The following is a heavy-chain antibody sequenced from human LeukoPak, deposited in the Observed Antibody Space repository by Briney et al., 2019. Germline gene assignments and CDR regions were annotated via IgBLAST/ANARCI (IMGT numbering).Heavy chain of an antibody. CDR3: ARNRILWFGESDY. CDR2: IYYSGST. Sequence: SETLSLTCTVSGGSISSYYWGWIRQPPGKGLEWIGSIYYSGSTYYNPSLKSRVTISVDTSKNQFSLKLSSVTAADTAVYYCARNRILWFGESDYWGQGTLVTVSS. J-gene: IGHJ4*02. V-gene: IGHV4-39*07. CDR1: GGSISSYY. D-gene: IGHD3-10*01.